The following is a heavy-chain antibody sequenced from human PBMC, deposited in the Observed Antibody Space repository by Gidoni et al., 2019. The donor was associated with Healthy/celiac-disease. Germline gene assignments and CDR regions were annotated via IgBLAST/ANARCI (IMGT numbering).Heavy chain of an antibody. Sequence: QVQLVESGGGVVQPGRSLRLPCAASGFIFSSYGMHWVRQAPGKGLEWVAVISFDGNNKYYADSVKGRFTISRDNSKNTLYLQMNSLRAEDTAVYYCAKDDGDYAMDVWGQGTTVTVSS. CDR1: GFIFSSYG. CDR3: AKDDGDYAMDV. J-gene: IGHJ6*02. CDR2: ISFDGNNK. V-gene: IGHV3-30*18.